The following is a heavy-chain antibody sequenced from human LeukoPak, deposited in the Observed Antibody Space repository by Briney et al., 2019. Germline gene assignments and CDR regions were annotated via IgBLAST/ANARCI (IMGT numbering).Heavy chain of an antibody. J-gene: IGHJ4*02. D-gene: IGHD3-22*01. Sequence: ASETLSLTCAVYGGSFSGYYWSWIRQPPGKGLEWIGEINHSGSTNYNPSLKSRVTISVDTSKNQFSLKLSSVTAADTAVYYCARGVYYYDSSGYWVFDYWGQGTLVTVSS. CDR3: ARGVYYYDSSGYWVFDY. CDR1: GGSFSGYY. V-gene: IGHV4-34*01. CDR2: INHSGST.